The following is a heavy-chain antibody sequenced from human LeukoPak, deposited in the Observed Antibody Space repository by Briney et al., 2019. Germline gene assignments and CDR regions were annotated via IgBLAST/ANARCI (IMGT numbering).Heavy chain of an antibody. D-gene: IGHD4-23*01. Sequence: SVKVSCKASGGTFSSYTISWVRQAPGQGLEWMGRIIPILGIANYAQKFQGRVTITADESTSTAYMELSSLRSEDTAVYYCARDRTVVTPAYYFDYWGQGTLVTVSS. CDR3: ARDRTVVTPAYYFDY. CDR1: GGTFSSYT. J-gene: IGHJ4*02. V-gene: IGHV1-69*04. CDR2: IIPILGIA.